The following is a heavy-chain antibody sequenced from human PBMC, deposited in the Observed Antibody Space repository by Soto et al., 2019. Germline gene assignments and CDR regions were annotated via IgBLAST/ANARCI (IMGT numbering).Heavy chain of an antibody. Sequence: QVQLVESGGGVVQPGRSLRLSCAASGFTFSSYAMHWVRQAPGKGLEWVAVISYDGSNKYYADSVKGRFTISRDNSKNTLYLQMNRLRAEDTAVYYCARDGSRIVVVPAAEYIDYWGQGTLVTVSS. D-gene: IGHD2-2*01. V-gene: IGHV3-30-3*01. J-gene: IGHJ4*02. CDR2: ISYDGSNK. CDR1: GFTFSSYA. CDR3: ARDGSRIVVVPAAEYIDY.